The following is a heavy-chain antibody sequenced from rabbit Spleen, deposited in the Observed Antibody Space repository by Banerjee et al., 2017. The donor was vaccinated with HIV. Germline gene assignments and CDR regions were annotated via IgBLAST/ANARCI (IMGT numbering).Heavy chain of an antibody. CDR3: ARDGAGGSYFAL. V-gene: IGHV1S40*01. D-gene: IGHD8-1*01. CDR1: GGSFSSSYW. CDR2: IYGGASGGA. Sequence: QSLEESGGDLVQPVASLTLTCIASGGSFSSSYWICWVRQAPGTGLEWIACIYGGASGGAYYASWPQGRFTCSKAPSTTVTLEMTSLTVADTATYFCARDGAGGSYFALWGPGTRGTVS. J-gene: IGHJ6*01.